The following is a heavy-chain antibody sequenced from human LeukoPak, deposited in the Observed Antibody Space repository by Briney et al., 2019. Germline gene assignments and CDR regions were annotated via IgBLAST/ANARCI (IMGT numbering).Heavy chain of an antibody. CDR3: ARDLEVELTRGAFDI. Sequence: GASVKVSCKASGYTFTGYYMHWVRQAPGQGLEWMGWINPNSGGTNYAQKFQGRVTMTRDTSISTAYMELSRLRSDDTAVYYCARDLEVELTRGAFDIWGQGTMATVSS. CDR1: GYTFTGYY. CDR2: INPNSGGT. J-gene: IGHJ3*02. D-gene: IGHD1-7*01. V-gene: IGHV1-2*02.